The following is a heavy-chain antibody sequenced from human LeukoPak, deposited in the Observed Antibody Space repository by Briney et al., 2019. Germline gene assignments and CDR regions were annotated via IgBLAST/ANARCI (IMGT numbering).Heavy chain of an antibody. CDR1: GYTFTSYD. J-gene: IGHJ1*01. CDR3: ARGSLRWELLRQRTFQYFQH. D-gene: IGHD1-26*01. V-gene: IGHV1-8*03. Sequence: ASVKVSCKASGYTFTSYDIIWVRQATGQGLEWMGWMNPNSGNTGYAQKFQGRVTITRNTSISTAYMELSSLRSEDTAVYYCARGSLRWELLRQRTFQYFQHWGQGTLVTVSS. CDR2: MNPNSGNT.